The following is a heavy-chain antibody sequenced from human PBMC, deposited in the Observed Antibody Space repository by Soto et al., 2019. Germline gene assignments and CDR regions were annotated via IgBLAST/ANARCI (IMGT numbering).Heavy chain of an antibody. V-gene: IGHV3-33*01. CDR1: GFTFSSYG. CDR2: IWYDGSNK. J-gene: IGHJ5*02. D-gene: IGHD2-15*01. Sequence: GGSLRLSCAASGFTFSSYGMHWVRQAPGKGLEWVAVIWYDGSNKYYADSVKGRFTISRDNSKNTLYLQMNSLRAEDTAVYYCARAAVAATPEWFDPWGQGTLVTVSS. CDR3: ARAAVAATPEWFDP.